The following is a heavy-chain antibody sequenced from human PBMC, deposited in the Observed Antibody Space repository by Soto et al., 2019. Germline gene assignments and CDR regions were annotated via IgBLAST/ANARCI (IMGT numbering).Heavy chain of an antibody. Sequence: SETLSLTCSVSGGTISGYYWTWIRQPAGKGLEWIGRIYSSGNTKYNPSLQSRVTMSLDTSNNQFSLRLTSVTAADTAVYYCARGKRFSDWFDPWGQGTLITVSS. CDR2: IYSSGNT. J-gene: IGHJ5*02. V-gene: IGHV4-4*07. CDR3: ARGKRFSDWFDP. D-gene: IGHD3-3*01. CDR1: GGTISGYY.